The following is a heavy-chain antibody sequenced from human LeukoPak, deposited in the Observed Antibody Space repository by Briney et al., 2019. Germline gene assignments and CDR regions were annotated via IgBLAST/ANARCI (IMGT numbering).Heavy chain of an antibody. D-gene: IGHD3-22*01. CDR1: GFTFSDHY. V-gene: IGHV3-30*03. CDR2: ISYDGSNK. J-gene: IGHJ3*02. Sequence: GGSLRLSCAASGFTFSDHYMDWVRQAPGKGLEWVAVISYDGSNKYHADSVKGRFTISRDNSKNTLYLQMNSLRAEDTAVYYCARNRAEYYYDSNDAFDIWGQGTMVTVSS. CDR3: ARNRAEYYYDSNDAFDI.